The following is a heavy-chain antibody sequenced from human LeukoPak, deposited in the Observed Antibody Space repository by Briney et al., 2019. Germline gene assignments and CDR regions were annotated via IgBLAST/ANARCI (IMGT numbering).Heavy chain of an antibody. CDR2: ISSSSSST. D-gene: IGHD6-13*01. Sequence: PGGSLRLSCAASGFTLSTYTMNWVRQAPGKGLEWVSYISSSSSSTYYADSVKGRFTISRDNAKNSLYLQMNSLRAEDTAVYYCAREYSGSVGRAFDIWGQGTMVTVSS. CDR3: AREYSGSVGRAFDI. CDR1: GFTLSTYT. V-gene: IGHV3-48*01. J-gene: IGHJ3*02.